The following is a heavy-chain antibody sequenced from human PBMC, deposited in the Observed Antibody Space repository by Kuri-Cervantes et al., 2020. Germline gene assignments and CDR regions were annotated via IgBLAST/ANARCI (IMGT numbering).Heavy chain of an antibody. V-gene: IGHV4-31*01. CDR1: GGSISSGGYY. D-gene: IGHD3-16*02. CDR2: IYYSGST. Sequence: SETLSLTCTVSGGSISSGGYYWSWIRQHPGKGLEWIGYIYYSGSTYYNPSLKSLVTISVDTSKNQFSLKLSSVTAADTAVYYCARLPRLGGLSPNAFDIWGQGTMVTVSS. J-gene: IGHJ3*02. CDR3: ARLPRLGGLSPNAFDI.